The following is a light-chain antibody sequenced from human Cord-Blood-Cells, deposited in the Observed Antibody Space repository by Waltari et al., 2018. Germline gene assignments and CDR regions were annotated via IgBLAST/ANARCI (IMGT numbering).Light chain of an antibody. CDR2: GAS. V-gene: IGKV3-20*01. CDR1: QSVSSSY. Sequence: EIVLKQYPGTLSSSPGERANLSCRASQSVSSSYLAWYQQKPGQAPRLLIYGASSRATGIPDRFSGSGSGTDFTLTISRLEPEDFAVYYCQQYGSSTYSFGQGTKLEIK. J-gene: IGKJ2*03. CDR3: QQYGSSTYS.